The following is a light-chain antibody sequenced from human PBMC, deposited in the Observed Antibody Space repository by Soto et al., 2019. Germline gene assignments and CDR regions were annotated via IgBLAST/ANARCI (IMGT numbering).Light chain of an antibody. J-gene: IGKJ1*01. CDR2: GAS. CDR1: QSVSSSY. CDR3: QQYGSSPWT. Sequence: EIVWTQSQGTPSLAPGERATVSCRASQSVSSSYLAWYQQKPGQAPRLLIYGASSRATGIPDRFSGSGSGTDFTLTISRLEPEDFAVYYCQQYGSSPWTFGQGTKVDIK. V-gene: IGKV3-20*01.